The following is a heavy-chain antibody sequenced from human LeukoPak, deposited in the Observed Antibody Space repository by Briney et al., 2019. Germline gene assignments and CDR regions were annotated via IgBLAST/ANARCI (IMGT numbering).Heavy chain of an antibody. Sequence: GGSLRLSCAASGFTFSSYSMNWVRQAPGKGLEWVSYISSSSSTIYYADSVKGRFTISRDNAKNSLYLQMNSLRAEDTAVYYCARVNCSGGSCYLGSYYYGMDVWGQGTTVTVSS. J-gene: IGHJ6*02. D-gene: IGHD2-15*01. CDR2: ISSSSSTI. V-gene: IGHV3-48*01. CDR3: ARVNCSGGSCYLGSYYYGMDV. CDR1: GFTFSSYS.